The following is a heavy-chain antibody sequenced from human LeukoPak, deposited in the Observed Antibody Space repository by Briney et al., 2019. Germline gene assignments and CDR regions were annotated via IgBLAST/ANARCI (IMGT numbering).Heavy chain of an antibody. D-gene: IGHD3-22*01. J-gene: IGHJ5*02. CDR2: MNPNSGNT. CDR3: ARRSSGYYYLYNWFDP. V-gene: IGHV1-8*01. Sequence: GASVKVSCKASGYTFTSYDINWVRQATGQGLEWMAWMNPNSGNTGYAQKFRGRVTMTRNTSISTAYMELSSLRSEDTAVYYCARRSSGYYYLYNWFDPWGQGTLVTVSS. CDR1: GYTFTSYD.